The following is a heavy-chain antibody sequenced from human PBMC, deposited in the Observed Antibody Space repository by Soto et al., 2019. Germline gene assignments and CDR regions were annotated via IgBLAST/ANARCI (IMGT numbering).Heavy chain of an antibody. Sequence: QMRLVQSGAEVKNSESSVKVSCKDSGGTSSNFVITWVRQVPGQGLEWLGGILPMFGAVKYAQKFQDRLTTTADRSTNTASMELGSLRSEHTAVYYCARPKRSGYDRGDSYYHTMDVWGHGTTVTVS. CDR2: ILPMFGAV. CDR1: GGTSSNFV. V-gene: IGHV1-69*06. D-gene: IGHD3-3*01. J-gene: IGHJ6*02. CDR3: ARPKRSGYDRGDSYYHTMDV.